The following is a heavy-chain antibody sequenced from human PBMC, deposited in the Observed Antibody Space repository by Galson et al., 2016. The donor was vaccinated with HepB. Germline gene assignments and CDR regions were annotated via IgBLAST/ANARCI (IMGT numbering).Heavy chain of an antibody. D-gene: IGHD1-26*01. CDR3: TRGTLGTTASMAFDF. V-gene: IGHV4-4*02. CDR2: IYQTGTA. Sequence: TLSLTCAVSGGSVSDNSWWAWVRQSPRKDLEWIGEIYQTGTAHYNPSFTSRATIFIDKSNNQISLRLESVTAADTAVYYCTRGTLGTTASMAFDFWGQGTLVSVSS. CDR1: GGSVSDNSW. J-gene: IGHJ4*02.